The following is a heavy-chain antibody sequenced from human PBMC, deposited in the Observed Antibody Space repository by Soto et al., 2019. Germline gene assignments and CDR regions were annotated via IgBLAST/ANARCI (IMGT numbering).Heavy chain of an antibody. CDR2: IIPIFGTA. D-gene: IGHD2-15*01. J-gene: IGHJ6*02. Sequence: SVKVSCKASGGTFSSYAISWVRQAPGQGLEWMGGIIPIFGTANYAQKFQGRVTITADESTSTAYMELSSLRSEDTAVYYCASGYCSGGSCYISNYYYYGMDVWGQGTTVTVSS. CDR3: ASGYCSGGSCYISNYYYYGMDV. V-gene: IGHV1-69*13. CDR1: GGTFSSYA.